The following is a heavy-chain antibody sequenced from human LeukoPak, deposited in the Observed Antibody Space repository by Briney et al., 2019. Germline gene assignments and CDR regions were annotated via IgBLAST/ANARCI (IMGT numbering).Heavy chain of an antibody. Sequence: PSETLSLTCAVYGGSFSGYYWSWIRQPPGKGLEWIGEINHSGSTNYNPSLKSRVTISVDTSKNQFSLKLSSVTAADTAVYYCARGRYGAYDYWGQGTRVTVSS. V-gene: IGHV4-34*01. J-gene: IGHJ4*02. CDR3: ARGRYGAYDY. D-gene: IGHD1-1*01. CDR1: GGSFSGYY. CDR2: INHSGST.